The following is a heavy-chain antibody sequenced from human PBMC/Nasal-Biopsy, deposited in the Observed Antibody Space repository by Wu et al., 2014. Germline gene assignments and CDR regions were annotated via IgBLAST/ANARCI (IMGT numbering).Heavy chain of an antibody. J-gene: IGHJ4*02. D-gene: IGHD6-19*01. V-gene: IGHV3-7*05. CDR2: IKQDGSET. CDR3: AKEAGDYFDY. CDR1: GFTFSRYW. Sequence: AASGFTFSRYWMSWVRQAPEKGLEWVANIKQDGSETYYVDSVKGRCTISRDNAKNSLYLQMNSLRIEDTALYYCAKEAGDYFDYWGQGILVTVSS.